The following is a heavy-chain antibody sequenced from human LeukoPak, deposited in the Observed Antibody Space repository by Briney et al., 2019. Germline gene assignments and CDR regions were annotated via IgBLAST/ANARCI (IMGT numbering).Heavy chain of an antibody. J-gene: IGHJ4*02. Sequence: GGSLRLSCAASGFTFSSYGMSWVRQAPGKGLEWVSSISSSSSYIYYADSVKGRFTISRDNAKNSLYLQMNSLRAEDTAVYYCASWDYYDSSGYTSFDYWGQGTLVTVSS. CDR2: ISSSSSYI. CDR1: GFTFSSYG. CDR3: ASWDYYDSSGYTSFDY. V-gene: IGHV3-21*01. D-gene: IGHD3-22*01.